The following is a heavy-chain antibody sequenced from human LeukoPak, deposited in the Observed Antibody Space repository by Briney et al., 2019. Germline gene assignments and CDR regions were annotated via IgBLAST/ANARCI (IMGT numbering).Heavy chain of an antibody. CDR2: IIPILVTP. CDR1: GGSISSRS. J-gene: IGHJ4*02. Sequence: SVKVSCKASGGSISSRSITWVRQAPGQGLESMGGIIPILVTPNYAQKFQGRVTITTDESTTTAYMELTSLRSEDTAVYYCARSPLAHSGTYSEEWGQGTLVTVSS. V-gene: IGHV1-69*16. CDR3: ARSPLAHSGTYSEE. D-gene: IGHD1-26*01.